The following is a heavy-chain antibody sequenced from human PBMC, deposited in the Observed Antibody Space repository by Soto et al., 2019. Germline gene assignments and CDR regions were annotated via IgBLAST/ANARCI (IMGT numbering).Heavy chain of an antibody. D-gene: IGHD3-10*01. Sequence: QVQLVQSGAEVKKPGASVKVSCKASGYTFTNYYMQWVRQAPGQGLEWMGIINPRGGSTTYAQNFQGRVTMTRDTSTTTVYMELSSLRFEDTAVYYCARDRGLGFDYWCQGTLVTVSS. J-gene: IGHJ4*02. CDR1: GYTFTNYY. CDR2: INPRGGST. V-gene: IGHV1-46*01. CDR3: ARDRGLGFDY.